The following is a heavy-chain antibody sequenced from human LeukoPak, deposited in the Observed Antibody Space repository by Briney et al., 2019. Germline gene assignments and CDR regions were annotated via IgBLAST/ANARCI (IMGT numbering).Heavy chain of an antibody. D-gene: IGHD6-25*01. V-gene: IGHV3-66*04. J-gene: IGHJ4*02. CDR2: IYSGGAT. CDR3: ARLRGGAAFDF. CDR1: GFTVSNNY. Sequence: GGSLRLSCAASGFTVSNNYMSWVRQAPGKGLEWVSVIYSGGATYYADSVKGRFTISRDNSENTLSLQMNSLRAEDTAVYYCARLRGGAAFDFWGQGTLVTVSS.